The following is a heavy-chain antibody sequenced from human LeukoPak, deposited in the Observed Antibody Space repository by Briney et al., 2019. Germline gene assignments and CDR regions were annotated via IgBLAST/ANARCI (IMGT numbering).Heavy chain of an antibody. CDR1: GGSISSYY. Sequence: PSETLSLTCTVSGGSISSYYWSWIRQPPGKGLEWIGYIYYSGSTNYNPSLKSRVTISVDTSKNQFSLKLSSVTAADTAVYYCARRGGAVAGFDSWGQGTLVTVSS. CDR2: IYYSGST. J-gene: IGHJ4*02. D-gene: IGHD6-19*01. V-gene: IGHV4-59*08. CDR3: ARRGGAVAGFDS.